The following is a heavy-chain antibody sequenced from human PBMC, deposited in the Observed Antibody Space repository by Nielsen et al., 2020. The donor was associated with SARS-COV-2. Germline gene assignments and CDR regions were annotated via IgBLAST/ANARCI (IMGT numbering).Heavy chain of an antibody. CDR3: AKWSGIVGATNLDS. CDR1: GFRFSSFG. Sequence: GESLKISCTASGFRFSSFGMHWVRQAPGKGLEWLAVIAYDGSKTHYADSVKGRFTISRDNSKHTLYLQMNSLKADDTAVYYCAKWSGIVGATNLDSWGQGTLVTVSS. J-gene: IGHJ5*01. CDR2: IAYDGSKT. V-gene: IGHV3-30*18. D-gene: IGHD1-26*01.